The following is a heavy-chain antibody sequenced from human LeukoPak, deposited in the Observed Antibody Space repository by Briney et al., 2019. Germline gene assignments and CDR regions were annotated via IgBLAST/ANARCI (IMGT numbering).Heavy chain of an antibody. J-gene: IGHJ6*02. Sequence: SQTLSLTCAISGDSVSSNNAAWNWIRLSPSRGLEWLGRAYYRSKWFNDYAVSVKSRITITSDTSKNQFSLQLNSVTPEDTAVYYCARTRYSSGGAYYYGVDVWGQGTTVTVSS. CDR1: GDSVSSNNAA. V-gene: IGHV6-1*01. CDR3: ARTRYSSGGAYYYGVDV. CDR2: AYYRSKWFN. D-gene: IGHD6-19*01.